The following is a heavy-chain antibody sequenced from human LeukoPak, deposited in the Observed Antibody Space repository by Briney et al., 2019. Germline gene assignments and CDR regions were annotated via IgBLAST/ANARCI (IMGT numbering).Heavy chain of an antibody. CDR3: ARGIMSTVPSFDN. CDR2: HYYSGST. V-gene: IGHV4-31*03. D-gene: IGHD4-17*01. J-gene: IGHJ4*02. CDR1: GGSIVSGGYY. Sequence: SETLSLTRTVSGGSIVSGGYYWTWIRQHSGKGLEWIGYHYYSGSTHYNPSLKSRVIISRGTSNNQFSLNLNSVTVADTAVYYCARGIMSTVPSFDNWGQGVLVTVSS.